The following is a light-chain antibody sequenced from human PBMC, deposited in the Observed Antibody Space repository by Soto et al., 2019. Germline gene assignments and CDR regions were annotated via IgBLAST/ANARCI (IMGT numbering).Light chain of an antibody. J-gene: IGLJ1*01. CDR1: SSDVGGYNY. Sequence: HSVLTQPPSASGSPGQSVTISCTGTSSDVGGYNYVSWYQQHPGKAPKLMIYEVSKRPSGVPDRFSGSKSGNTASLTVSGLQAEDEADYYCSSYAGSNNRVFGTGTKLTVL. V-gene: IGLV2-8*01. CDR2: EVS. CDR3: SSYAGSNNRV.